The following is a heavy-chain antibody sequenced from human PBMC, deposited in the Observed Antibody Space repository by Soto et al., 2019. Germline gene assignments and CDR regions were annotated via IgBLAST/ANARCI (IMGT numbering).Heavy chain of an antibody. CDR1: GFTFSSYA. D-gene: IGHD2-15*01. CDR2: ISGSGGST. CDR3: AKDQGYCSGGSCWYFDY. J-gene: IGHJ4*02. V-gene: IGHV3-23*01. Sequence: EVQLLESGGGLVQPGGSLRLSCAASGFTFSSYAMSWVRQAPGKGLEWVSAISGSGGSTYYADSVKGRFTISRDNSKNTLYLQMNSLRAEDTAVYYCAKDQGYCSGGSCWYFDYCGQGTLFTVSS.